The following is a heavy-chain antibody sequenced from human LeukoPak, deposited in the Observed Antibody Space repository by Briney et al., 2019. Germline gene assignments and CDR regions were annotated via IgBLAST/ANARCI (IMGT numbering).Heavy chain of an antibody. J-gene: IGHJ3*02. CDR3: ARVEEDAFDI. CDR2: IYYSGST. V-gene: IGHV4-30-4*08. Sequence: SETLSLTCTVSGGSISSGDCYWSWIRQPPGKGLEWIGYIYYSGSTYYNPSLKSRVTISVDTSKNQFSLKLSSVTAADTAVYYCARVEEDAFDIWGQGTMVTVSS. D-gene: IGHD5-24*01. CDR1: GGSISSGDCY.